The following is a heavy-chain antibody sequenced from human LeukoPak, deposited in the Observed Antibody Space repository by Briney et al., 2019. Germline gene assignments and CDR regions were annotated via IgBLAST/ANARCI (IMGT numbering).Heavy chain of an antibody. CDR1: GFTFSSYG. CDR3: AKDLSIAAAGVRSFDY. J-gene: IGHJ4*02. V-gene: IGHV3-30*02. Sequence: GRSLRLSCAASGFTFSSYGMHWVRQAPGKGLEWVAFIRYDGSNKYYADSVKGRFTISRDNSKNTLYLQMNSLRVEDTAVYYCAKDLSIAAAGVRSFDYWGQGTLVTVSS. D-gene: IGHD6-13*01. CDR2: IRYDGSNK.